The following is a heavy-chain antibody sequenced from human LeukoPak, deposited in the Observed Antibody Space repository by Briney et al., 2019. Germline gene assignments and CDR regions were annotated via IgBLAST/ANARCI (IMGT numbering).Heavy chain of an antibody. Sequence: GGSLRLSCAASGFTFSDYYMSWIRQATGKGLEWVSYISSSGSTIYYADSVKGRFTISRDNAKNSLYLQMNSLRAEDTAVYYCARGGRIAAAGNSYYYYGMDVWGQGTTVTVSS. CDR2: ISSSGSTI. V-gene: IGHV3-11*01. J-gene: IGHJ6*02. D-gene: IGHD6-13*01. CDR3: ARGGRIAAAGNSYYYYGMDV. CDR1: GFTFSDYY.